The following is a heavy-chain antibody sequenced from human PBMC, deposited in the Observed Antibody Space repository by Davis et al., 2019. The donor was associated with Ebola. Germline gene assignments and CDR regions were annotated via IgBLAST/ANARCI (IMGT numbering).Heavy chain of an antibody. V-gene: IGHV5-51*01. CDR1: DDGFNGHW. CDR3: ASRHDCGDDCRTGFDI. D-gene: IGHD2-21*02. Sequence: GESLKISCESSDDGFNGHWIGWVRQMPGKGLEWMGIIYPSDSDTKYSPSFRGLISISADTSVKTAYLQWNRLRTSDSAIYYCASRHDCGDDCRTGFDIWGQGTVVTVSS. CDR2: IYPSDSDT. J-gene: IGHJ3*02.